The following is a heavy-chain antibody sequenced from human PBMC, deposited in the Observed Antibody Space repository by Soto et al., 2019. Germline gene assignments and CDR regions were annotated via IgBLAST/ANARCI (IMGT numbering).Heavy chain of an antibody. V-gene: IGHV1-24*01. CDR3: ATVHEGYGDYVFDY. CDR2: FDPEDGET. D-gene: IGHD4-17*01. J-gene: IGHJ4*02. Sequence: ASVKVSCKVSGYTLTESSMHWVRQAPGKGLEWMGGFDPEDGETIYAQKFQGRVTMTEDTSTDTAYMELSSLRSEDTAVYYCATVHEGYGDYVFDYWGQGTLVTVSS. CDR1: GYTLTESS.